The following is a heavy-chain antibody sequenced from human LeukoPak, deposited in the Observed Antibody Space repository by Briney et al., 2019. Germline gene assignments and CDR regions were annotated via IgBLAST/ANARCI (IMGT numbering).Heavy chain of an antibody. J-gene: IGHJ3*01. CDR3: ARASKVEAFDV. D-gene: IGHD2-15*01. CDR2: ISYDGSNK. V-gene: IGHV3-30*14. CDR1: GFTFSSYA. Sequence: GGSLRLSCAASGFTFSSYAMHWVRQAPGKGLEWVAVISYDGSNKYYADSVKGRFTISRDNSKNTLFLQMNSLRAEDTAVYYCARASKVEAFDVWGQGTMVTVSS.